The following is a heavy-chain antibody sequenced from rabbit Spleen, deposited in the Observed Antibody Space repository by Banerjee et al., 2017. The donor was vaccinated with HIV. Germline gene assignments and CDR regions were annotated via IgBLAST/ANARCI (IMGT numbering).Heavy chain of an antibody. D-gene: IGHD4-2*01. J-gene: IGHJ4*01. V-gene: IGHV1S45*01. Sequence: QEQLVESGGGLVQPEGSLTLTCKASTFSFGDRDVMCWVRQAPGKGLEWIACINTSTGRPVYATWASGRFTISRTASTTVTLQMTSLTAADTATYFCVRGWSGGIDNYVDYFNLWGPGTLVTVS. CDR3: VRGWSGGIDNYVDYFNL. CDR1: TFSFGDRDV. CDR2: INTSTGRP.